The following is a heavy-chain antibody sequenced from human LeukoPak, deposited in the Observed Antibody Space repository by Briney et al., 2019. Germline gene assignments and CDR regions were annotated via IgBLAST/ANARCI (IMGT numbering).Heavy chain of an antibody. CDR2: INHSGST. V-gene: IGHV4-34*01. J-gene: IGHJ4*02. CDR3: ARGNPSLNIVVVPAALYYFDY. D-gene: IGHD2-2*01. CDR1: GGSFSGYY. Sequence: SETLSLTCAVYGGSFSGYYWSWIRQPPGKGLEWIGEINHSGSTNYNPSLKSRVTISVDTSKNQFSLKLSSVTAADTAVYYCARGNPSLNIVVVPAALYYFDYWGQGTLVTVSS.